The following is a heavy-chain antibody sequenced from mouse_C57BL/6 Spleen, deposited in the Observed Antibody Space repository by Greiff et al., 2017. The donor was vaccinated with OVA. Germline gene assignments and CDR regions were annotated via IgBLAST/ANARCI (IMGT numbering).Heavy chain of an antibody. CDR2: IWRGGST. Sequence: VQLQQSGPGLVHPSQSLSITCTVSGFSLTSSGVHWVRQSPGKGLEWLGVIWRGGSTDYNAAFMSRLSITKDNSKSQVFFKMNSLQADDTAIYYCAKTGGLRPDALDYWGQGPSVTVAS. CDR1: GFSLTSSG. V-gene: IGHV2-5*01. D-gene: IGHD2-4*01. J-gene: IGHJ4*01. CDR3: AKTGGLRPDALDY.